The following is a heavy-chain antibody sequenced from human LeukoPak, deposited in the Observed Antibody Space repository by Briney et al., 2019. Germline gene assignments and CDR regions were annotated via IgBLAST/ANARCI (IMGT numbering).Heavy chain of an antibody. CDR3: ARDTSSWYIYYYYYYMDV. D-gene: IGHD6-13*01. CDR1: GGSISSSNW. V-gene: IGHV4-4*02. CDR2: IYHSGST. Sequence: SGTLSLTCAVSGGSISSSNWWSWVRQPPGKGLEWIGEIYHSGSTNYNPSLKSRVTISVDTSKNQFSLKLSSVTAADTAVYYCARDTSSWYIYYYYYYMDVWGKGTTVTVSS. J-gene: IGHJ6*03.